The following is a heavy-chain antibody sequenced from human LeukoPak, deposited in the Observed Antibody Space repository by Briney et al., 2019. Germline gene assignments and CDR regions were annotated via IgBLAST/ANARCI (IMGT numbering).Heavy chain of an antibody. Sequence: SETLSLTCTVSGGSISSGDYYWSWIRQPPGKGLEWIGYIYYSGSTYYNPSLKSRVTISVDTSKNQFSLKLSSVTAADTAVYYCARQVHYYNYYMDVWGKGTTVTVSS. CDR3: ARQVHYYNYYMDV. CDR1: GGSISSGDYY. CDR2: IYYSGST. V-gene: IGHV4-30-4*01. J-gene: IGHJ6*03.